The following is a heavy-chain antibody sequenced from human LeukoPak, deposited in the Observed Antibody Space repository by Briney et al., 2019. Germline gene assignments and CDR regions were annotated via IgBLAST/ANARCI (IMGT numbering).Heavy chain of an antibody. D-gene: IGHD1-26*01. CDR2: VSPAYGRT. Sequence: GGSLRLSCSASGFSFNNYAMSWIRQAPGKGLTWVSLVSPAYGRTYYADSVKGRFTISRDNSKNTLYLQMNSLRAEDTAVYYCAEAVGATRYWGQGTLVTVSS. CDR3: AEAVGATRY. J-gene: IGHJ4*02. V-gene: IGHV3-23*01. CDR1: GFSFNNYA.